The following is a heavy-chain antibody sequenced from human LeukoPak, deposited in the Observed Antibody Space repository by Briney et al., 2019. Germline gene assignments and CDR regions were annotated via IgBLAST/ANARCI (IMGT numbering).Heavy chain of an antibody. V-gene: IGHV1-18*01. CDR3: ARAEVAGSGRSPSFDY. Sequence: GASVKVSCKASGYTFTSYGISWVRQAPGQGLEWMGWISAYNGNTNYAQKLQGRVTMTTDTSTSTAYMELRSLRSDDTAVYYCARAEVAGSGRSPSFDYWGQGTLVTVSS. CDR1: GYTFTSYG. J-gene: IGHJ4*02. CDR2: ISAYNGNT. D-gene: IGHD3-10*01.